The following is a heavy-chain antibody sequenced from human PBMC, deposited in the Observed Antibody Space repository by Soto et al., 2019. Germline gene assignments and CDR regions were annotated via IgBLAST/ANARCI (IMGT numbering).Heavy chain of an antibody. J-gene: IGHJ5*02. CDR1: GYTFTRYT. V-gene: IGHV1-3*01. Sequence: QVQLVQSGAEVKKPGASVKISCKASGYTFTRYTMNWVRQAPGQRLEWMGWINPDNGNTKSSQKFLDRVTITRDTSASTAYRDLSSLTSEDTAVYYCARGIATGQLDPWGQGTLVTVSS. CDR2: INPDNGNT. CDR3: ARGIATGQLDP. D-gene: IGHD2-15*01.